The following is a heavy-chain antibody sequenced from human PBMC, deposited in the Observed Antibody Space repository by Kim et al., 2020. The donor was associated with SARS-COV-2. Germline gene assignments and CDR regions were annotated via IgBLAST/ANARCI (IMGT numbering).Heavy chain of an antibody. J-gene: IGHJ4*02. CDR3: AKELYYDSSGLDY. CDR1: GFTFSSYG. Sequence: RGSLRLSCAASGFTFSSYGMHWVRQAPGKGLEWVAVISYDGSNKYYADSVKGRFTISRDNSKNTLYLQMNSLRAEDTAVYYCAKELYYDSSGLDYWGQGT. V-gene: IGHV3-30*18. D-gene: IGHD3-22*01. CDR2: ISYDGSNK.